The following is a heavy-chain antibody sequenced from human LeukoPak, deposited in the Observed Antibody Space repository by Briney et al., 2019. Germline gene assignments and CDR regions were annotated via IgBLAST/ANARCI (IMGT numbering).Heavy chain of an antibody. Sequence: GGSLRLSCAASGFTFSNYAMSWVRQAPGKGLEWVSGISGSGGTTYYADSVKGRFTISRDNSKNTLYLQMNSLRAEDTAVYYCARDKDIVVVPAAMTQDYWGQGTLVTVSS. CDR3: ARDKDIVVVPAAMTQDY. CDR1: GFTFSNYA. V-gene: IGHV3-23*01. D-gene: IGHD2-2*01. J-gene: IGHJ4*02. CDR2: ISGSGGTT.